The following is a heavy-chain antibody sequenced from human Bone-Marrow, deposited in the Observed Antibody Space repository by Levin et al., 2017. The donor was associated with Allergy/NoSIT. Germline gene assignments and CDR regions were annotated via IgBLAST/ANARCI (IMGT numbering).Heavy chain of an antibody. Sequence: GVSLKISCKASGYTFTGYYMHWVRQAPGQGLEWMGWINPNSGGTNYAQKFQGRVTMTRDTSISTAYMELSRLRSGDTAVYYCASHGQQGNAFDIWGRGTMVTVAS. D-gene: IGHD6-13*01. J-gene: IGHJ3*02. CDR2: INPNSGGT. CDR3: ASHGQQGNAFDI. CDR1: GYTFTGYY. V-gene: IGHV1-2*02.